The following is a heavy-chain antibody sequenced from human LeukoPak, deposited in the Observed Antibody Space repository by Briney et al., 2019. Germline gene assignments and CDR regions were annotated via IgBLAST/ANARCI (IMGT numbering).Heavy chain of an antibody. CDR2: IYSGGST. Sequence: PGGSLRLTCAASGFTVSRNSMTWVRQTGGKGLEWGAIIYSGGSTFHADSVKGRSTISRDNSENTVYLQMNSLGAEDTAVYYCARISTYYYGSGNPWGYFDYWGQGTLVTVSS. CDR1: GFTVSRNS. V-gene: IGHV3-66*01. CDR3: ARISTYYYGSGNPWGYFDY. J-gene: IGHJ4*02. D-gene: IGHD3-10*01.